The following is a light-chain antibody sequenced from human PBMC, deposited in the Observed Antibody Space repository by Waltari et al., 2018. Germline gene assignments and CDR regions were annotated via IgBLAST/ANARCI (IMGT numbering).Light chain of an antibody. CDR2: LGS. Sequence: DIVMTQSPLSLPVTPGQPASISCRSSQSLLFSNGYNYLDWYLQKPGQSPQLLIYLGSNRASGVPDRLSGSGSGTDFTLKISRVEAEDVGVYYCMQALQTLWTFGQGTKVEIK. J-gene: IGKJ1*01. CDR1: QSLLFSNGYNY. V-gene: IGKV2-28*01. CDR3: MQALQTLWT.